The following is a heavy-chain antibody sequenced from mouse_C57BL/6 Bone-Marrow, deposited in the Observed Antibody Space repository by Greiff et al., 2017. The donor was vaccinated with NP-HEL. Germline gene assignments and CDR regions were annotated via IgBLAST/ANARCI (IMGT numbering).Heavy chain of an antibody. Sequence: EVQGVESGGDLVKPGGSLKLSCAASGFTFSSYGMSWVRQTPDKRLEWVATISSGGSYTYYPDSVKGRFTISRDNAKNTLYLQMSSLKSEDTAMYYCARLYPPAYWGQGTLVTVSA. D-gene: IGHD1-1*01. V-gene: IGHV5-6*01. CDR1: GFTFSSYG. J-gene: IGHJ3*01. CDR2: ISSGGSYT. CDR3: ARLYPPAY.